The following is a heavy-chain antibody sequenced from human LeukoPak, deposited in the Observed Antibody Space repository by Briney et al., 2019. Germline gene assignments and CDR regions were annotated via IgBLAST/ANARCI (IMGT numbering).Heavy chain of an antibody. CDR2: INPNSGGT. D-gene: IGHD2-2*01. Sequence: ASVKVSCKASGYTFTGYYIHWVRQAPGQGLEWMGWINPNSGGTNYAQNFQGRVTMTRDTSISTAYMELSRLRSDDTAVYYCARDSVGDSVVPAPFDPWGQGTLVTVSS. J-gene: IGHJ5*02. CDR1: GYTFTGYY. CDR3: ARDSVGDSVVPAPFDP. V-gene: IGHV1-2*02.